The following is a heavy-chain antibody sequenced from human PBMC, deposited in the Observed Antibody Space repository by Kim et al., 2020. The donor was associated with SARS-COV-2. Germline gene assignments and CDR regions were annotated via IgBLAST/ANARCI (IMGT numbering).Heavy chain of an antibody. CDR3: ASMTRGTFDP. V-gene: IGHV4-59*01. D-gene: IGHD4-17*01. Sequence: SETLSLTCTVSVGSISSYYWSWIRQPPGKGLEWIGYIYYSGSTNYNPSLKSRVTISVDTSKNQFSLKLSSVTAADTAVYYCASMTRGTFDPWGQGTLVTVSS. CDR2: IYYSGST. CDR1: VGSISSYY. J-gene: IGHJ5*02.